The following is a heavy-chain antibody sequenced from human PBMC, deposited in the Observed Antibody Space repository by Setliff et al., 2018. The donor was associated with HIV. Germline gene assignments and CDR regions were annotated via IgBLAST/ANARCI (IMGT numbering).Heavy chain of an antibody. CDR1: GVSVSSGGYY. D-gene: IGHD2-2*01. CDR2: VYYTGTS. Sequence: SETLSLTCTVSGVSVSSGGYYWSWIRQHPGKGLEWIGYVYYTGTSYFNPSLKSRITISVDTSKNHFSLKLGCVTAADTAVYYCARGESTTWELAEYFQHWGHGTLVTVSS. J-gene: IGHJ1*01. V-gene: IGHV4-31*03. CDR3: ARGESTTWELAEYFQH.